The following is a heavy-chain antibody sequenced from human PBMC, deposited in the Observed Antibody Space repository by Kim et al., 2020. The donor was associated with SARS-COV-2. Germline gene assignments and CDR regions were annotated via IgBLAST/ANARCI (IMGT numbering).Heavy chain of an antibody. V-gene: IGHV4-34*01. CDR2: INHSGST. D-gene: IGHD6-19*01. J-gene: IGHJ5*02. CDR3: AGGTWRQWLVRFGWFDP. Sequence: SETLSLTCAVYGGSFSGYYWSWIRQPPGKGLEWIGVINHSGSTNYNPSLKSRVTISVDTSNNQFSLKLSSVTAADTAVYYCAGGTWRQWLVRFGWFDPWGQETPVTASS. CDR1: GGSFSGYY.